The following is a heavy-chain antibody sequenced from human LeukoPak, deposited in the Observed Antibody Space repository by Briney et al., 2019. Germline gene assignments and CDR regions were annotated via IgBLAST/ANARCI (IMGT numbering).Heavy chain of an antibody. V-gene: IGHV3-30*04. J-gene: IGHJ5*02. D-gene: IGHD3-10*01. CDR2: ISYDGSNK. Sequence: PGGSLRLSCAASGFTFSSYAMHWVRQAPGKGLEWVAVISYDGSNKYYADSVKGRFTISRDNSKNTLYLQMNSLRAEDTAVYYCASLRWFGELLTRPDINWFDPWGQGTLVTVSS. CDR1: GFTFSSYA. CDR3: ASLRWFGELLTRPDINWFDP.